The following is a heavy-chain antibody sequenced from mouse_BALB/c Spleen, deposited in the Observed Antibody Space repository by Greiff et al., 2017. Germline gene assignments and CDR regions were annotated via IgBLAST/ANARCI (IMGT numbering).Heavy chain of an antibody. J-gene: IGHJ1*01. V-gene: IGHV10-1*02. CDR2: IRSKSNNYAT. CDR1: GFTFNTYA. D-gene: IGHD2-14*01. Sequence: EVNLVESGGGLVQPKGSLKLSCAASGFTFNTYAMNWVRQAPGKGLEWVARIRSKSNNYATYYADSVKDRFTISRDDSQSMLYLQMNNLKTEDTAMYYCVRHNYRHWYFDVWGAGTTVTVSS. CDR3: VRHNYRHWYFDV.